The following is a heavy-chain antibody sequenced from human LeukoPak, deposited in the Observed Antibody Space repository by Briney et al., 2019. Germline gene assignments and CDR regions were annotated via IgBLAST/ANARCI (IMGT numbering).Heavy chain of an antibody. J-gene: IGHJ4*02. CDR1: SYIFYNYW. CDR2: IYPGDSDT. D-gene: IGHD1-26*01. Sequence: GESLKISCKGSSYIFYNYWIGWVRQMPGKGLEWMGIIYPGDSDTRYSPSFQGQVTISADKSISTAYLQWSSLKASDSAMYYCARHQIVGATRSPFDYWGQGTLVTVSS. CDR3: ARHQIVGATRSPFDY. V-gene: IGHV5-51*01.